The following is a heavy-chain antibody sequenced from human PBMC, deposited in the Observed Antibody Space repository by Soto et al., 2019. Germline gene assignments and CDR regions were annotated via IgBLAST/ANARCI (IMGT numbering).Heavy chain of an antibody. CDR1: GFTFRHYS. J-gene: IGHJ3*02. D-gene: IGHD3-10*01. Sequence: PGGSLRLSCAASGFTFRHYSMRWVRQAPGKGLEWVAYISTSSSPRYYADSVKGRFTISRDNDRKSIYLQMNSLRAEDTAVYYCARDLTPFRRAFDIWGQGTMVTVSS. V-gene: IGHV3-48*01. CDR3: ARDLTPFRRAFDI. CDR2: ISTSSSPR.